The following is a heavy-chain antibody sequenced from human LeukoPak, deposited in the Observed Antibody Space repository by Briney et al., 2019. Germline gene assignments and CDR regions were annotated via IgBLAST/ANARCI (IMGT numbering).Heavy chain of an antibody. CDR3: AKDPTHYRVWDDYDSTVLSY. CDR2: INWHGGRT. V-gene: IGHV3-20*04. D-gene: IGHD3-22*01. CDR1: GFSFDDYG. J-gene: IGHJ4*02. Sequence: GGSLRLSCAASGFSFDDYGMSWVRQAPGKGLEWVSGINWHGGRTGYADSVKGRFTISRDNSKNTLYLQMNSLRAADTAVYYCAKDPTHYRVWDDYDSTVLSYWGQGTLVTVSS.